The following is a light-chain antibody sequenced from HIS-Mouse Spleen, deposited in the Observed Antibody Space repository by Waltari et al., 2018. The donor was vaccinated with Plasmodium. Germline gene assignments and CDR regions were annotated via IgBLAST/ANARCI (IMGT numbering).Light chain of an antibody. CDR3: QQYGSSPIT. V-gene: IGKV3-20*01. J-gene: IGKJ5*01. CDR1: QSVSSSD. Sequence: EIVLTQSPCTLSLSPGASATLSCRASQSVSSSDLAWYQQKPGQAPRLLILGASSRATGIPDRFSGSGSGTDFTLTISRLEPEDFAVYYCQQYGSSPITFGQGTRLEIK. CDR2: GAS.